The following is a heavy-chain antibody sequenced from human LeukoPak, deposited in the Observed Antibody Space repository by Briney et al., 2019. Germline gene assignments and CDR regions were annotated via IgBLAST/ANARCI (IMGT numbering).Heavy chain of an antibody. V-gene: IGHV3-74*01. CDR3: ARVLAVAGTGAFDI. D-gene: IGHD6-19*01. J-gene: IGHJ3*02. CDR2: INTDGSST. Sequence: GGSLRLSCAASGFTFSSYWMYWVHQAPGKGLVWVSRINTDGSSTTYADSVKGRFTISRDNAKNTVYLQMNSLRAEDTAVYYCARVLAVAGTGAFDIWGQGTMVTVSS. CDR1: GFTFSSYW.